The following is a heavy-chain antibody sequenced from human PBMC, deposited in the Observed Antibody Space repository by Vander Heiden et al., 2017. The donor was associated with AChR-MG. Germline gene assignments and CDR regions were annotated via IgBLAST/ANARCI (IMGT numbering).Heavy chain of an antibody. J-gene: IGHJ1*01. D-gene: IGHD3-22*01. CDR3: AREVDTVIVVAQPSQH. V-gene: IGHV3-48*01. CDR1: GFTFSSYS. Sequence: EVQLVESGGGLVQPGGSLRLSCAASGFTFSSYSMNWVRQAPGKRLEWVSYISSSSSTIYYADSVKGRFTISRDNAKNSLYLQMNSLRAEDTAVYYCAREVDTVIVVAQPSQHWGQGTLVTVSS. CDR2: ISSSSSTI.